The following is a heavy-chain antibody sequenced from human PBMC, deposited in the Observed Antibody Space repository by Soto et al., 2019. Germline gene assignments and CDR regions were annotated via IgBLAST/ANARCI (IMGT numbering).Heavy chain of an antibody. V-gene: IGHV3-48*02. CDR2: ISSSSSTI. CDR3: GRETDFYDYVWGSYRQGGRYFDY. D-gene: IGHD3-16*02. CDR1: GFTFSSYS. J-gene: IGHJ4*02. Sequence: EVQLVESGGGLVQPGGSLRLSCAASGFTFSSYSMNWVRQAPGKGLEWVSYISSSSSTIYYADSVKGRFTISRDNAKNSLYLQLNSLRDEDTAVYYCGRETDFYDYVWGSYRQGGRYFDYWGQGTLVTVSS.